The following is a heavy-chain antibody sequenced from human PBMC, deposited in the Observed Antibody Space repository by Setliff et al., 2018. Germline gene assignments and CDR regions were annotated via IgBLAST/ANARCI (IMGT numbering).Heavy chain of an antibody. CDR2: IYYSGST. CDR3: ARHKSNGSGSYPSLYMDV. D-gene: IGHD3-10*01. Sequence: SETLSLTCRVSGGPISSGNYYGGLIRQPPGKGLEWVATIYYSGSTYSNPSLQSRLIISVDAPDNQCPVQLSSVTAADTAVYYCARHKSNGSGSYPSLYMDVWGKGIMVTVSS. CDR1: GGPISSGNYY. J-gene: IGHJ6*03. V-gene: IGHV4-39*01.